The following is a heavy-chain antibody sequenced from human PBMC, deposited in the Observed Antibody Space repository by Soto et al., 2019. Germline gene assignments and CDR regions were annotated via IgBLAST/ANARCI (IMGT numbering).Heavy chain of an antibody. D-gene: IGHD5-12*01. CDR3: ARQMRVYDGAFDY. CDR2: IYPGDSDT. V-gene: IGHV5-51*01. CDR1: GYSFTSYW. J-gene: IGHJ4*02. Sequence: GESLKISCKGSGYSFTSYWIGWVRQMPGKGLEWMGIIYPGDSDTRYSPSFQGQVTISADKSISTAYLQWSSLQASDTAMYYCARQMRVYDGAFDYWGQGTLVTVFS.